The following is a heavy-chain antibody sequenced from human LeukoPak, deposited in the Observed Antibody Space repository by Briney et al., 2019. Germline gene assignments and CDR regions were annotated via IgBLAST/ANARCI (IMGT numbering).Heavy chain of an antibody. Sequence: GGSLRLSCAVSGITLSNYGMSWVRQAPGKGLEWVAGISDSGGRTNYADSVKGRFTISRDNPKNTLYLQMNSLRAEDTAVYFCAKRGVVIRVILVGFYREAYYFDSWGQGALVTVCS. CDR2: ISDSGGRT. V-gene: IGHV3-23*01. CDR1: GITLSNYG. D-gene: IGHD3-22*01. J-gene: IGHJ4*02. CDR3: AKRGVVIRVILVGFYREAYYFDS.